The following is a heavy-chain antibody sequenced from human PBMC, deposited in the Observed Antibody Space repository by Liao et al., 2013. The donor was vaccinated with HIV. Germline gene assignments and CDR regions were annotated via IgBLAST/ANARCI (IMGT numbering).Heavy chain of an antibody. Sequence: QVQLQQWGAGLLKPSETLSLTCAVYGGSFSGYYWSWIRQPPGKGLEWIGEINHSGSTNYNPSLKSRVTISVDTSKNQFSLKLSSVTAADTAVYYCARVGANWGLHRYYYYYMDVWGKGTTVTVSS. D-gene: IGHD7-27*01. CDR2: INHSGST. CDR1: GGSFSGYY. J-gene: IGHJ6*03. CDR3: ARVGANWGLHRYYYYYMDV. V-gene: IGHV4-34*01.